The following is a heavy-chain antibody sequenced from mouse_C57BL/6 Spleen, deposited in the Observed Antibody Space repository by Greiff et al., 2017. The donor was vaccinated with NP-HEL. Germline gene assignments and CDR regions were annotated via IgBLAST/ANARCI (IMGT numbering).Heavy chain of an antibody. D-gene: IGHD2-13*01. CDR3: ARRGDDSWYFDV. V-gene: IGHV1-50*01. CDR2: IDPSDSYT. CDR1: GYTFTSYW. J-gene: IGHJ1*03. Sequence: VQLQQPGAELVKPGASVKLSCKASGYTFTSYWMPWVKQRPGQGLEWIGEIDPSDSYTNYNQKFKGKATLTVDTSSSTAYMQLSSLTSEDAAVYYCARRGDDSWYFDVWGTGTTVTVSS.